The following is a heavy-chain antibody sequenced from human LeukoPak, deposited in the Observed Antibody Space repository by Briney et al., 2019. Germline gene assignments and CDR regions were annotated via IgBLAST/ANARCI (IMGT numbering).Heavy chain of an antibody. Sequence: GGSLRLSCAASGFIFSNYAMYWVRQAPGKGLEYVSAISSNGGDTYYATSVKGSFTISRDNSKNTLYLQMGSLRVEDMAVYFCARPGTTGPWGWFDPWGQGTLVTVSS. V-gene: IGHV3-64*01. D-gene: IGHD1-7*01. CDR1: GFIFSNYA. J-gene: IGHJ5*02. CDR3: ARPGTTGPWGWFDP. CDR2: ISSNGGDT.